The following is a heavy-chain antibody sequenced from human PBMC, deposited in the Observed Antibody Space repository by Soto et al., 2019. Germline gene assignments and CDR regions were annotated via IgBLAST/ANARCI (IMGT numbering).Heavy chain of an antibody. CDR1: GFTFSSYA. D-gene: IGHD2-15*01. CDR3: AIPRGRSPYDWFDP. V-gene: IGHV3-30-3*01. Sequence: PGGSLRLSCAASGFTFSSYAMHWVRQAPGKGLEWVAVISYDGSNKYYADSVKGRFTISRDNSKNTLYLQMNSLRAEDTAVYYCAIPRGRSPYDWFDPWGQGTLVTVSS. CDR2: ISYDGSNK. J-gene: IGHJ5*02.